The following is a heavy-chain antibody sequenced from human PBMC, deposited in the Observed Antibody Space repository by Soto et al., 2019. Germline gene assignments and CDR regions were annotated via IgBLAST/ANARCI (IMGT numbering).Heavy chain of an antibody. CDR3: ARAWSDFGVVPAAALDR. CDR1: GYTFTSYG. J-gene: IGHJ5*02. D-gene: IGHD2-2*01. Sequence: QVHLVQSGAEVKKPGASVKVSCKASGYTFTSYGISWVRQAPGQGLEWMGWISGYNGNTFYAQKFQDRVIMTTDTSTNTAYMELRSLRSDATAVYYCARAWSDFGVVPAAALDRCGQGTLVTVSS. V-gene: IGHV1-18*01. CDR2: ISGYNGNT.